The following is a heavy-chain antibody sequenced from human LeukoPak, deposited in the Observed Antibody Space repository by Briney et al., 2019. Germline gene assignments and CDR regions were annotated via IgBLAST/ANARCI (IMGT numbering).Heavy chain of an antibody. J-gene: IGHJ4*01. Sequence: PSQTLSLTCTVSGGSISSSGYYWSWIRQHPGKGLEWIGYIYYSGSTYYNPSLESRVTVSVDNSKNQFSLRLNSVTAADTAVYFCARDRYQLPPDYWGPGALVTVSS. CDR2: IYYSGST. V-gene: IGHV4-31*03. D-gene: IGHD2-2*01. CDR3: ARDRYQLPPDY. CDR1: GGSISSSGYY.